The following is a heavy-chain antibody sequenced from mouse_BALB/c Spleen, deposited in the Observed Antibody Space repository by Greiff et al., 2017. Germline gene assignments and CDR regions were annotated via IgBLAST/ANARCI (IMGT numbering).Heavy chain of an antibody. CDR1: GFTFSDYY. D-gene: IGHD2-3*01. Sequence: EVLLVESGGGLVKPGGSLKLSCAASGFTFSDYYMYWVRQTPEKRLEWVATISDGGSYTYYPDSVKGRFTISRDNAKNNLYLQMSSLKSEDTAMYYCARDTDGLFAYWGQGTLVTVSA. J-gene: IGHJ3*01. CDR3: ARDTDGLFAY. V-gene: IGHV5-4*02. CDR2: ISDGGSYT.